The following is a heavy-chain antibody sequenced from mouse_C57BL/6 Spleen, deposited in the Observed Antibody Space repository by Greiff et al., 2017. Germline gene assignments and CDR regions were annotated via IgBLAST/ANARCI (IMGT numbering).Heavy chain of an antibody. Sequence: QVQLQQPGAELVKPGASVKLSCKASGYTFTSYWMHWVKQRPGQGLEWIGMIHPKSGSTNYNEKFKSKATLTVDKSSSTAYMQLSSLTSADSAVYYCARGEARDYFDYWGQGTTLTVSS. CDR1: GYTFTSYW. V-gene: IGHV1-64*01. J-gene: IGHJ2*01. CDR3: ARGEARDYFDY. CDR2: IHPKSGST.